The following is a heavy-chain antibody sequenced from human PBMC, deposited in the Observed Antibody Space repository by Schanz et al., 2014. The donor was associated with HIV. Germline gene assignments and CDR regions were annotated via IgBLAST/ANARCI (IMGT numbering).Heavy chain of an antibody. CDR1: GFPFSSSV. CDR3: AKDVLSDDASGDDLIMEA. CDR2: ISEFGGSA. V-gene: IGHV3-23*04. J-gene: IGHJ6*02. Sequence: EVQLVESGGGLVQPGGSLRLSCVVSGFPFSSSVMSWVRQAPGKGLEWVSGISEFGGSAWYADSVKGRFTISRDNSRDTLYLQMDSLRGDDTAIYYCAKDVLSDDASGDDLIMEAWGQGTTVMVSS. D-gene: IGHD2-21*02.